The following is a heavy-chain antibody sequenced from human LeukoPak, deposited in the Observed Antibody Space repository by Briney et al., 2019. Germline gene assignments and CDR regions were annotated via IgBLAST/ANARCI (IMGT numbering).Heavy chain of an antibody. CDR3: ARQAVPAAIWFDP. D-gene: IGHD2-2*01. CDR2: IYPGDSDT. Sequence: GESLKISCKGSGYSLTSYWIGWVRQMPGKGLEWMGIIYPGDSDTRYSPSFQGQVTISADKSISTAYLQWSSLKASDTAMYYCARQAVPAAIWFDPWGQGTLVTVSS. V-gene: IGHV5-51*01. CDR1: GYSLTSYW. J-gene: IGHJ5*02.